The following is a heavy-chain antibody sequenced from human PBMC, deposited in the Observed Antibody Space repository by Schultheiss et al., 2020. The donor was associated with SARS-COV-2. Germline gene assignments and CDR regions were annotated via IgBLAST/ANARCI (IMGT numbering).Heavy chain of an antibody. CDR2: ISGSGGST. V-gene: IGHV3-23*01. CDR1: GFTFSGYW. CDR3: ARDGRYYYGMDV. J-gene: IGHJ6*02. Sequence: GGSLRLSCAASGFTFSGYWVHWVRQAPGKGLVWVSAISGSGGSTYYADSVKGRFTISRDNSKNTLYLQMNSLRAEDTAVYYCARDGRYYYGMDVWGQGTTVTVSS.